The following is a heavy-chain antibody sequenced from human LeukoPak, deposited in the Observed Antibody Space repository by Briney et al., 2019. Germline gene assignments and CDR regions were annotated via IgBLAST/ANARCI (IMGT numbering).Heavy chain of an antibody. Sequence: GRSLRLSCAASGFTFSSYSMNWVRQAPGKGLEWVSYISSSSSTIYYADSVKGRFTISRDNSENLLVLQMNSLRVEDTAVYYCAREGGFDYWGQGTLVTVSS. D-gene: IGHD3-16*01. V-gene: IGHV3-48*01. J-gene: IGHJ4*02. CDR2: ISSSSSTI. CDR3: AREGGFDY. CDR1: GFTFSSYS.